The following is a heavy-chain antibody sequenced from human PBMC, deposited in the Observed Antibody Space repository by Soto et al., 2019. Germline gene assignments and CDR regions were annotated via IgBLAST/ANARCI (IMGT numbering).Heavy chain of an antibody. CDR2: ISRIGSDI. D-gene: IGHD2-2*03. CDR3: ATVGYCSSTSCQTRYYYYGMDV. V-gene: IGHV3-11*01. Sequence: GGSLRLSCAASGFTFSDYSMNWVRQAPGKGLEWVSYISRIGSDIYYADSVKGRFTISRDNAKNSLFLQMNSLRAEDTAVYYCATVGYCSSTSCQTRYYYYGMDVWGQGTTVTVSS. CDR1: GFTFSDYS. J-gene: IGHJ6*02.